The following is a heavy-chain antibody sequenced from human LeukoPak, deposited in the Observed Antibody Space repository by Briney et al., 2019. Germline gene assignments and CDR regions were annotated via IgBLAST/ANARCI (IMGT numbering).Heavy chain of an antibody. J-gene: IGHJ4*02. CDR2: ISGSGGST. CDR3: AKESPHYDY. Sequence: GGSLRLSCAASGFTFSILDMSWVRQAPGKGLEWVSAISGSGGSTYYADSVKGRFTIFRDNSKDTLYLQMNSLRADDTAVYYCAKESPHYDYWGQGTLVTVSS. CDR1: GFTFSILD. V-gene: IGHV3-23*01.